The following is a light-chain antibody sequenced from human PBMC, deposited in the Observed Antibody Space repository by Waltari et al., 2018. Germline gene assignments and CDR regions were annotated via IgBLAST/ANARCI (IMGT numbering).Light chain of an antibody. CDR1: QSVSSD. J-gene: IGKJ1*01. CDR2: GAS. V-gene: IGKV3D-15*01. Sequence: TQSPATLSLSPGERANLSCRTSQSVSSDLAWYQQKPGQAPRLLIYGASTRATGIPDRFSGSGSGTEFILTISSLEPEDSALYYCQKYRTSPRTFGQGTKVEIK. CDR3: QKYRTSPRT.